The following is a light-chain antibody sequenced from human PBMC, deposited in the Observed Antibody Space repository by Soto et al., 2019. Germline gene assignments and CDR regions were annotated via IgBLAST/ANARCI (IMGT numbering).Light chain of an antibody. V-gene: IGLV7-43*01. CDR2: KTN. CDR1: TGVVTSGYY. Sequence: QSVVTQEPSLTVSPGGTVTLTCAPSTGVVTSGYYPNWFQQKPGQAPRALIYKTNNRHSGTPARFSGSLLGGTAALTLSGVPQEDEAEYYCLLMYGGAWVFGGGTKLTVL. CDR3: LLMYGGAWV. J-gene: IGLJ3*02.